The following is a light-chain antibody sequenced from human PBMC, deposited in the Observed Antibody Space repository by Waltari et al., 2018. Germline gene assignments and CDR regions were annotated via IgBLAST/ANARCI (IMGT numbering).Light chain of an antibody. CDR3: QQHGTLPAT. CDR1: QSVGSSS. CDR2: RED. V-gene: IGKV3-20*01. Sequence: EIVLTQSPGTASLSPGERVTLSCRASQSVGSSSLAWYPQKPGQAPRLVIYREDRRAPGIPDRCSGSGSGTDFSLTISRLEPEDFAVYYCQQHGTLPATFGQGTKVEIK. J-gene: IGKJ1*01.